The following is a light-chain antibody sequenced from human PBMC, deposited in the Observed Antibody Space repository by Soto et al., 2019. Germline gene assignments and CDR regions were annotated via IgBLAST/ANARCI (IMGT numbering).Light chain of an antibody. CDR1: QSFTAR. CDR3: QQYNSFSLT. Sequence: DIQLTQSPSALSASLTDGVAIACGASQSFTARLAWYQQKPGKAPKLLIYDASILERGVPSRFSGSGSGTEFTLTISSLQPDDFATYYCQQYNSFSLTFGGGTKVDIK. CDR2: DAS. J-gene: IGKJ4*01. V-gene: IGKV1-5*01.